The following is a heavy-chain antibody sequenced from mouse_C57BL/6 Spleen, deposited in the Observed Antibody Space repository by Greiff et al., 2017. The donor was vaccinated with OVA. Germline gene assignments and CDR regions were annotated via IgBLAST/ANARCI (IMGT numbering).Heavy chain of an antibody. D-gene: IGHD2-4*01. Sequence: EVQLQQSGPELVKPGASVKISCKASGYTFTDYYMNWVKQSHGKSLEWIGDINPNNGGTSYNQKFKGKATLTVDKSSSTAYMELRSLTSDDSAVYYCAREGYYDYDVNWYFDVWGTGTTVTVSS. CDR2: INPNNGGT. CDR3: AREGYYDYDVNWYFDV. J-gene: IGHJ1*03. V-gene: IGHV1-26*01. CDR1: GYTFTDYY.